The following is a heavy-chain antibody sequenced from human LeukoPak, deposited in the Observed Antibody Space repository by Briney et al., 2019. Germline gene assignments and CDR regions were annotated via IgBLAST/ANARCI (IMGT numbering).Heavy chain of an antibody. Sequence: GGSLRLSCAASGFTFSSYWMSWVRQAPGKGLEWVSSISSSSSYIYYADSVKGRFTISRDNAKKSLYPQMNSLRAEDTAVYYCGREIGGYCSSTSCYGKGYYYYYMDVWGKGTTVTVSS. CDR1: GFTFSSYW. CDR2: ISSSSSYI. D-gene: IGHD2-2*01. V-gene: IGHV3-21*01. J-gene: IGHJ6*03. CDR3: GREIGGYCSSTSCYGKGYYYYYMDV.